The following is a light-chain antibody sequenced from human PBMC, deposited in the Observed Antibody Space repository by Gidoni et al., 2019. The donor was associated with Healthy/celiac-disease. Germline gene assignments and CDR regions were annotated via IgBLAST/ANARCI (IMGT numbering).Light chain of an antibody. J-gene: IGKJ2*01. Sequence: EIVMTQSPATLSVSPGERATLSCKASQSVSSNLAWYQQKPGQSPRLLIYGASTRATGITARFSGSGSGTEFTLTISSLQSEDFAVYYCQQYNNWPPYTFXXXTKLEIK. CDR2: GAS. CDR1: QSVSSN. V-gene: IGKV3-15*01. CDR3: QQYNNWPPYT.